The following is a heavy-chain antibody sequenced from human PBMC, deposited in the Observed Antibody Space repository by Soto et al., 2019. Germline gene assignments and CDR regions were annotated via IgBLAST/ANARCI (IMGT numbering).Heavy chain of an antibody. CDR2: IYYSGST. CDR1: GGSISSSSYY. CDR3: ARLVALRVFGDSSGYYPGYFDY. Sequence: QLQLQESGPGLVKPSETLSLTCTVSGGSISSSSYYWGWIRQPPGKGLEWIGSIYYSGSTYYNPSLKSRVTISVDTSKNQFSLKLSSVTAADTAVYYCARLVALRVFGDSSGYYPGYFDYWGQGTLVTVSS. J-gene: IGHJ4*02. D-gene: IGHD3-22*01. V-gene: IGHV4-39*01.